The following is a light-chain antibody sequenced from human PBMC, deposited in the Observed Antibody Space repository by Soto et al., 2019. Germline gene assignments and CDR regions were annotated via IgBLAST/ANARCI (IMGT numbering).Light chain of an antibody. Sequence: QSLLTQPPSASGSPGQSVTISSTGTSSDVGGYNYVSWYQQHPGKAPKLMIYEVSKRPSGVPDRFSGSKSGNTASLTVSGLQAEDEADYYCSSYAGSNNFCVFGTGTKVNVL. V-gene: IGLV2-8*01. J-gene: IGLJ1*01. CDR1: SSDVGGYNY. CDR2: EVS. CDR3: SSYAGSNNFCV.